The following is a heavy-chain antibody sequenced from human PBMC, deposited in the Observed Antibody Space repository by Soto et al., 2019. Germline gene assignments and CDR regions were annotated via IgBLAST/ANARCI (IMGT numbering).Heavy chain of an antibody. Sequence: QVRLVQSGAEVKKPGSSVKVSCKASGDTFNTYAISWVRQAPGQGLEWIGGIILMFDATNYAQDFRGRATMTADKSTKKTDLELSSLRSDDTAVDYCARPVLAAVDLWGQGTMVTVSS. CDR2: IILMFDAT. CDR3: ARPVLAAVDL. V-gene: IGHV1-69*06. CDR1: GDTFNTYA. J-gene: IGHJ3*01.